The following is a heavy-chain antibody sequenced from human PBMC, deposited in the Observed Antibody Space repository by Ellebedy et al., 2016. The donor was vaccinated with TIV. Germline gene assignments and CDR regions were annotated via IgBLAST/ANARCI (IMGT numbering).Heavy chain of an antibody. CDR2: VHSSGST. CDR3: ARLAYCGADCYPLPDL. V-gene: IGHV4-4*07. D-gene: IGHD2-21*02. CDR1: GASISSYY. Sequence: SETLSLXXSVSGASISSYYWSWIRQSADKGLEWIGRVHSSGSTDYNPSLQSRVTMSVDTSKNQLSLKLTSVTAADTAVYYCARLAYCGADCYPLPDLWGQGTLVTVSS. J-gene: IGHJ5*02.